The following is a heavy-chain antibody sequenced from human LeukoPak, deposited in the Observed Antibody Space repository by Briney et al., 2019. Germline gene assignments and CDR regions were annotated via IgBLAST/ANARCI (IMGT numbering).Heavy chain of an antibody. V-gene: IGHV4-59*01. CDR2: IYYSGST. CDR1: GGSISSYY. CDR3: ARDPDY. J-gene: IGHJ4*02. Sequence: PSETLSLTCTASGGSISSYYWSWIRQPPGKGLEWIGYIYYSGSTNYNPSLKCRVTISVDTSKNQFYLKLSSVTAADTAVYYCARDPDYWGQGTLVTVSS.